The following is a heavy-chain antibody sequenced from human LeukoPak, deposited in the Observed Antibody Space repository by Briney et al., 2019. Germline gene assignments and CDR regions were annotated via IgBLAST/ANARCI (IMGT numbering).Heavy chain of an antibody. CDR2: INPNSGGT. CDR3: ARDRDLLGYSGYDLRSWGYCSGGSCYRVEAFDI. J-gene: IGHJ3*02. V-gene: IGHV1-2*02. D-gene: IGHD2-15*01. CDR1: GYTFTGYY. Sequence: WASVKVSCKASGYTFTGYYMHWVRQAPGQGLEWMGWINPNSGGTNYVQKFQGRVTMTRDTSISTAYMELSRLRSDDTAVYYCARDRDLLGYSGYDLRSWGYCSGGSCYRVEAFDIWGQGTMVTVSS.